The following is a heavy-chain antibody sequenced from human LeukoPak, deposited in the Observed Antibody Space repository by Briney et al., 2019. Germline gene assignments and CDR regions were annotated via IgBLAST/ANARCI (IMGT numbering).Heavy chain of an antibody. Sequence: SETLSLTCAVYGGSFSGCYWSWIRQPPGKGLEWIREINHSGSTNYNPSLKSRVTISVDTSKNQFSLKLSSVTAADTAVYYCARLVAEASYYFDYWGQGTLVTVSS. CDR3: ARLVAEASYYFDY. V-gene: IGHV4-34*01. CDR2: INHSGST. J-gene: IGHJ4*02. D-gene: IGHD5-12*01. CDR1: GGSFSGCY.